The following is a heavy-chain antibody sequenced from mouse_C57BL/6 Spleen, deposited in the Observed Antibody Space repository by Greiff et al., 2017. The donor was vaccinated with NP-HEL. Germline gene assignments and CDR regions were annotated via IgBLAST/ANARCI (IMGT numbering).Heavy chain of an antibody. CDR1: GYSFTGYY. D-gene: IGHD2-12*01. V-gene: IGHV1-42*01. Sequence: VQLQQSGPELVKPGASVKISCKASGYSFTGYYMNWVKQSPEKSLEWIGEINPSTGGTTYNQKFKAKATLTVDKSSSTAYMQLKSLTSEDSAVYYCARTTGGYAMDYWGQGTSVTVSS. CDR2: INPSTGGT. CDR3: ARTTGGYAMDY. J-gene: IGHJ4*01.